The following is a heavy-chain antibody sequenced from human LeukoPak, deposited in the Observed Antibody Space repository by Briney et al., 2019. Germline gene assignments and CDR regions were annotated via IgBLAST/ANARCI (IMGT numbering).Heavy chain of an antibody. CDR3: AGDRGGGNDH. Sequence: GGPLRLSCAASGFTFSSYWMHWVRQAPGKGLVWVSHISSDGSTRSYADSVKGRFTISRDNTNNTLYLQMTSLRAEDTAVYYCAGDRGGGNDHWGQGTLVTVSS. J-gene: IGHJ5*02. CDR2: ISSDGSTR. CDR1: GFTFSSYW. D-gene: IGHD3-10*01. V-gene: IGHV3-74*01.